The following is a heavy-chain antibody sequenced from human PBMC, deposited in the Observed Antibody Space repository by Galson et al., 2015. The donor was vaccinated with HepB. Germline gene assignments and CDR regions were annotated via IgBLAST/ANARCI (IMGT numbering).Heavy chain of an antibody. V-gene: IGHV4-4*07. Sequence: ETLSLTCTVSGGSISTYYWSWIRQPAGKGLEWIGRIYSSGGTGYDPSLNSRVTMSVDTSKNQFSLRLSSVTAADTAVYYCARDVDRRYCSSSSCSTDTFDIWGQGTMVTVSS. J-gene: IGHJ3*02. CDR3: ARDVDRRYCSSSSCSTDTFDI. D-gene: IGHD2-2*02. CDR2: IYSSGGT. CDR1: GGSISTYY.